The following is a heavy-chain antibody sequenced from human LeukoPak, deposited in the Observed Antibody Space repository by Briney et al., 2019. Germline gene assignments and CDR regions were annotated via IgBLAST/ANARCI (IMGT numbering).Heavy chain of an antibody. D-gene: IGHD6-19*01. CDR3: ARRRGFWRSGWYVGY. CDR1: GFTFSSYA. J-gene: IGHJ4*02. V-gene: IGHV3-48*04. Sequence: GGSLRRSCAAAGFTFSSYAMGWVRQAPGKGLEGVSYISSSASTIYHADSGKGRFTISRDNAKNPMYLQMNSLRAEDTAVYYCARRRGFWRSGWYVGYWGQGTLVTVSS. CDR2: ISSSASTI.